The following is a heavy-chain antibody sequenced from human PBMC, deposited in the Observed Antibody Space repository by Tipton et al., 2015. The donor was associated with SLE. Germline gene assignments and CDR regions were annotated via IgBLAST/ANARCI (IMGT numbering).Heavy chain of an antibody. D-gene: IGHD4-17*01. V-gene: IGHV4-4*02. CDR1: GGSIRSSNW. CDR2: IHHSGST. CDR3: ARDPNGVYGSFDY. Sequence: TLSLTCAVSGGSIRSSNWWSWVRQPPGKGLEWIGEIHHSGSTNSNPSLKSRVTISVDKSKNQFSLKLSSVTVADTAVYYCARDPNGVYGSFDYWGLGALVTVSS. J-gene: IGHJ4*02.